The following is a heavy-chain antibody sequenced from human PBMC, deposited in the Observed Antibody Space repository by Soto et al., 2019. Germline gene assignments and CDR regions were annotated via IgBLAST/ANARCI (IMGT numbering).Heavy chain of an antibody. CDR1: GFTLSNYW. CDR3: VRELGLAY. V-gene: IGHV3-7*03. J-gene: IGHJ4*02. D-gene: IGHD7-27*01. Sequence: GGSLRLSCAASGFTLSNYWMTWVRQAPGKGLEWVANINKDGSQKNYVDSVRGRFTIARDNGQNSLSLQINSLRVEDTAVYYCVRELGLAYWGQGALVTVSS. CDR2: INKDGSQK.